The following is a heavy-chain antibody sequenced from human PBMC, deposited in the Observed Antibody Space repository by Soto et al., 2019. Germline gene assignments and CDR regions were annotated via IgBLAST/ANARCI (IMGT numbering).Heavy chain of an antibody. CDR2: IDNSEQWST. D-gene: IGHD3-22*01. CDR3: ARGARGYDSSLDY. Sequence: PSETLSLTCSVSGGSIRSCYWSWIRQPPGKGLEWIGYIDNSEQWSTNYNPSLKSRVTISEDTSKNQFSLQVSSVTAADTAVYYCARGARGYDSSLDYWGHGTLVTVSS. CDR1: GGSIRSCY. J-gene: IGHJ4*01. V-gene: IGHV4-59*01.